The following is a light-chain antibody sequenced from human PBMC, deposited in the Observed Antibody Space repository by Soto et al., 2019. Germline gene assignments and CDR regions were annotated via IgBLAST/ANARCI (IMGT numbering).Light chain of an antibody. Sequence: EVGMSQSPATVSVYTGERATLSCRASQSVNSNYLAWYQQKPGQAPRLLIYGISKRATDIPDRFSGSGSGTEFTLTISSLQPEDFATYYCQQHGQWPITFGQRTRLEI. CDR1: QSVNSN. J-gene: IGKJ5*01. CDR2: GIS. V-gene: IGKV3D-15*01. CDR3: QQHGQWPIT.